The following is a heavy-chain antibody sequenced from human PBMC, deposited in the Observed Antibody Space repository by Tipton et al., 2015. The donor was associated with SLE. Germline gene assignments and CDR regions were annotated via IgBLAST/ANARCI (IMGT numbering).Heavy chain of an antibody. CDR3: ARDFVHCSLTSCYTGKFDS. V-gene: IGHV4-39*07. CDR1: GGSISSSDYY. Sequence: TLSLTCTVSGGSISSSDYYWGWIRQPPGKGLEWIGSAYYSGSTHINPSLKSRVTVSVDPSKNQFSLKLTSVTAADTAVYYCARDFVHCSLTSCYTGKFDSWGQGTLVTVSS. J-gene: IGHJ4*02. D-gene: IGHD2-2*02. CDR2: AYYSGST.